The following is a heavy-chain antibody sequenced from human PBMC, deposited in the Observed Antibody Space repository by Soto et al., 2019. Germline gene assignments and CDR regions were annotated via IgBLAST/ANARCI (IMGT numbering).Heavy chain of an antibody. CDR3: ARDYRGSARPYSTSNY. J-gene: IGHJ4*02. CDR1: GYTFTSYG. V-gene: IGHV1-18*01. Sequence: ASVKVSCKASGYTFTSYGISWVRQAPGQGLEWMGWISAYNGNTNYAQKLQGRVTMTTDTSTSTAYMELRSLRSDDTAVYYCARDYRGSARPYSTSNYWGQGTLVTVSS. CDR2: ISAYNGNT. D-gene: IGHD6-6*01.